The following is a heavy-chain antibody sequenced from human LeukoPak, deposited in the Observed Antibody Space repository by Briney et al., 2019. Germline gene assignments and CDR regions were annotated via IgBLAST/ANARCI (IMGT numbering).Heavy chain of an antibody. CDR1: GFSFTNFW. Sequence: PGGSLRLSCAVSGFSFTNFWMSWVRQAPGRGLEWVANIQPEGNEKYHVESVKGRFTISRDNTKNLLFLQMNGLRVEDTAVYYCARGDAFSGDHWGQGTLVTVSS. CDR2: IQPEGNEK. J-gene: IGHJ4*02. CDR3: ARGDAFSGDH. V-gene: IGHV3-7*04.